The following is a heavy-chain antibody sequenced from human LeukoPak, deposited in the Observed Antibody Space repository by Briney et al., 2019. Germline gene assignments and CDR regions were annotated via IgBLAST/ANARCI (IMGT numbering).Heavy chain of an antibody. CDR2: IYHSGST. CDR3: ARHYVSSGYSHPFDY. D-gene: IGHD3-22*01. CDR1: AYSISSGYY. Sequence: SETLSLTCTVSAYSISSGYYWGWIRQPPGKGLEGVGSIYHSGSTYYNPSLKRRVTLSVDTSKNQFSLKLSSVTAADTAVYYCARHYVSSGYSHPFDYWGLGTLVTVSS. J-gene: IGHJ4*02. V-gene: IGHV4-38-2*02.